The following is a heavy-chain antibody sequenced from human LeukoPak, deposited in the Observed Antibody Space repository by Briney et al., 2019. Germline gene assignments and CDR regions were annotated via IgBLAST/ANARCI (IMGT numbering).Heavy chain of an antibody. Sequence: GGSLRLSCAASGFTFSSYSMNWVRQAPGKGLEWVSYISSSSSTIYYADSVKGRFTISRDNAKNSLYLHMNSLRAEDTAVYYCARDFLLDDFWSGYYSVWAYWGQGTLVTVSS. CDR3: ARDFLLDDFWSGYYSVWAY. V-gene: IGHV3-48*01. D-gene: IGHD3-3*01. CDR1: GFTFSSYS. CDR2: ISSSSSTI. J-gene: IGHJ4*02.